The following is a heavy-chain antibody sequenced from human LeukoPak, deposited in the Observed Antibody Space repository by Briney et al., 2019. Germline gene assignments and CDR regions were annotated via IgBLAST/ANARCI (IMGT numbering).Heavy chain of an antibody. V-gene: IGHV4-30-2*01. CDR3: ARGQGSVTTPYYYYGMDV. D-gene: IGHD4-17*01. J-gene: IGHJ6*02. CDR1: GGSISSGGYS. Sequence: SETLSLTCAVSGGSISSGGYSWSWIRQPPGKGLEWIGYIYHSGSTYYNPSLKSRVTILVDRSKNQFSLKLSSVTAADTAVYYCARGQGSVTTPYYYYGMDVWGQGTTVTVSS. CDR2: IYHSGST.